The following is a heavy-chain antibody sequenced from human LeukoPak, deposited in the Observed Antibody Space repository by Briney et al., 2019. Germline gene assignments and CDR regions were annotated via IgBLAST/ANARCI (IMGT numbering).Heavy chain of an antibody. J-gene: IGHJ4*02. Sequence: PGESLRLSCAASGFTFSSYSMNWVRQAPGKGLEWVSSISSSSSYIYYADSVKGRFTNSRDNAKNSLYLQMNSLRAEDTAVYYCAREVGIQLWTTHWGQGTLVTVSS. CDR2: ISSSSSYI. D-gene: IGHD5-18*01. CDR3: AREVGIQLWTTH. V-gene: IGHV3-21*01. CDR1: GFTFSSYS.